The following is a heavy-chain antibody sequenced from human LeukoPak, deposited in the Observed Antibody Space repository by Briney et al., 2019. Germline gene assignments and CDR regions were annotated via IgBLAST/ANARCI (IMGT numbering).Heavy chain of an antibody. Sequence: SVKVSCKASGYTFTGYYMHWVRQAPGQGLEWMGRINPNSGGTNYAQKFQGRVTMTRDTSISTAYMELSRLRSDDTAVYYCARVAYYYDSSGGFWGQGTLVTVSS. D-gene: IGHD3-22*01. CDR2: INPNSGGT. V-gene: IGHV1-2*06. CDR3: ARVAYYYDSSGGF. CDR1: GYTFTGYY. J-gene: IGHJ4*02.